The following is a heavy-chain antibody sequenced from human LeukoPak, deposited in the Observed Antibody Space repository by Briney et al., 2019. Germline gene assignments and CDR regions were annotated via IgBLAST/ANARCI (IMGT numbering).Heavy chain of an antibody. CDR1: GFTLSSYS. CDR2: ITWSGSTI. Sequence: GGPLRLPCAASGFTLSSYSMNWVRQAPGKGLEWISHITWSGSTIFYADSVKGRFTISRDSAKNSLYLQMSSLRDEDTAVYYCARDAGNSGYGMDVWGQGTTVTVSS. J-gene: IGHJ6*02. V-gene: IGHV3-48*02. D-gene: IGHD5-12*01. CDR3: ARDAGNSGYGMDV.